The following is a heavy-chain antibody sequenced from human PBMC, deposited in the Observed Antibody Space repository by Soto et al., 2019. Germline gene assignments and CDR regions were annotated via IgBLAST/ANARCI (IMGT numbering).Heavy chain of an antibody. CDR2: IKQDGSEK. CDR3: ARGLTTATPGRIDY. CDR1: GFTFSSYW. Sequence: PGGSLRLSCAASGFTFSSYWMSWVRQAPGKGLEWVANIKQDGSEKYYVDSVKGRFTISRDNAKNSLYLQMNSLRAEDTAVYYCARGLTTATPGRIDYWGQGTLVTLSS. V-gene: IGHV3-7*05. J-gene: IGHJ4*02. D-gene: IGHD4-4*01.